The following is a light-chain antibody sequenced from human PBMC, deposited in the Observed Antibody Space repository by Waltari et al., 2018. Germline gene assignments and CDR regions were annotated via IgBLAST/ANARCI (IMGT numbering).Light chain of an antibody. CDR3: QQLNEYPIT. CDR1: QGLPSY. J-gene: IGKJ5*01. V-gene: IGKV1-9*01. CDR2: DIS. Sequence: DIQLTQSPSFLSASVGDRVTITCRASQGLPSYFAWYQQKPGKAPKLLIYDISTVQSGVPSRFSGSGSGTEFTLTISSLQPEDSATYYCQQLNEYPITFGQGTRVETK.